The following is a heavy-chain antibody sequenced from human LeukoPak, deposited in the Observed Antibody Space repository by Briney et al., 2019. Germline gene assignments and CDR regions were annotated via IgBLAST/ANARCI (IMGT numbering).Heavy chain of an antibody. J-gene: IGHJ4*02. D-gene: IGHD5-12*01. CDR3: VRDSAYSPDY. CDR1: GYIFNTYG. V-gene: IGHV1-18*03. Sequence: DSVKVSCKTSGYIFNTYGISWVRQAPGQGLEWMAWIRGNNDNTKYAQKFQGRVTLTTDTSTSTAYMELRGLTSDDMAVYYCVRDSAYSPDYWGQGTLVTVSS. CDR2: IRGNNDNT.